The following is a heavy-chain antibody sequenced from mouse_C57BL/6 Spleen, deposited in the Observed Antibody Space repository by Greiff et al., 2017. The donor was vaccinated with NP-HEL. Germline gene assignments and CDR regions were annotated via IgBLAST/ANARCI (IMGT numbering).Heavy chain of an antibody. CDR3: ARDYGRRNYAMDY. V-gene: IGHV5-4*01. J-gene: IGHJ4*01. CDR1: GFTFSSYA. D-gene: IGHD1-1*02. CDR2: ISDGGSYT. Sequence: EVQLVESGGGLVKPGGSLKLSCAASGFTFSSYAMSWVRQTPEKRLEWVATISDGGSYTYYPDNVKGRFTISRDNAKNNLYLQMSHLQSDDTAMDYCARDYGRRNYAMDYWGQGTSVTVSS.